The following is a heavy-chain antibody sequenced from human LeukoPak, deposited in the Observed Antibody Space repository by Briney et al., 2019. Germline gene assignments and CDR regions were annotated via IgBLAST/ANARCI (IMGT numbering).Heavy chain of an antibody. CDR3: ARVTMVRGVPNWFDP. CDR2: IIPILGIA. CDR1: GGTFSSYA. J-gene: IGHJ5*02. D-gene: IGHD3-10*01. Sequence: SVKVSCKASGGTFSSYAISWVRQAPGQGLEWMGRIIPILGIANYAQKFQGRVTITADKSTSTAYMELSSLRSEDTAVYYCARVTMVRGVPNWFDPWGQGTLVTVSS. V-gene: IGHV1-69*04.